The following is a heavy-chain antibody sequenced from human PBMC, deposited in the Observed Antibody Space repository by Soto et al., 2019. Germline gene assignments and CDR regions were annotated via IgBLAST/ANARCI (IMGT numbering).Heavy chain of an antibody. J-gene: IGHJ3*02. CDR2: IKSKTDGGTT. D-gene: IGHD6-13*01. CDR1: GFTFSNAW. Sequence: EVQLVESGGGLVKPGGSLRLSCAASGFTFSNAWMNWVRQAPGKGLEWVGRIKSKTDGGTTDYAAPVKGRFTISRDDSKNTLYLQMNSLKTEDTAVYYCTTDVYSSSGYIWDDAFDIWGQGTMVTVSS. CDR3: TTDVYSSSGYIWDDAFDI. V-gene: IGHV3-15*07.